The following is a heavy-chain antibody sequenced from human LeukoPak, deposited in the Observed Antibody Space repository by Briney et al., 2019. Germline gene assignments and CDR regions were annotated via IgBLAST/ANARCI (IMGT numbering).Heavy chain of an antibody. V-gene: IGHV1-3*03. J-gene: IGHJ6*03. Sequence: GASVKVSCKASGYTFTSYAMHWVRQAPGQRLEWMGWINAGNGNTKYSQEFQGRVTITADESTSTAYMELSSLRSEDTAVYYCARDMTTVTTERFYYYYYMDVWGKGTTVTISS. D-gene: IGHD4-17*01. CDR3: ARDMTTVTTERFYYYYYMDV. CDR2: INAGNGNT. CDR1: GYTFTSYA.